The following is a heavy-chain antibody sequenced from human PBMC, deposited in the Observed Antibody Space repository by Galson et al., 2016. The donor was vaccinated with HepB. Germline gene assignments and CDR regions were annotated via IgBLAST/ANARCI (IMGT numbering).Heavy chain of an antibody. Sequence: SLRLSCAASGFNFSSYAMTWVRQAPGKGLEWVSAIIGRGASTYYGDSVKGRFTISRDNSKNALYLQMNSLRAEDTAVYYCATRLRAPANWGQGAQVTVSS. CDR3: ATRLRAPAN. CDR1: GFNFSSYA. V-gene: IGHV3-23*01. J-gene: IGHJ4*02. D-gene: IGHD1-26*01. CDR2: IIGRGAST.